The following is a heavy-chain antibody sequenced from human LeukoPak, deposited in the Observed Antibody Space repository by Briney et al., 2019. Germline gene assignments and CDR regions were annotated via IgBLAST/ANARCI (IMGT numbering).Heavy chain of an antibody. CDR2: INHSGST. Sequence: SETLSLTCAVYGGSFSGYYWSWIRQPPGKGLEWIGEINHSGSTNYNPSLKSRVTMSVDTSKNQFSLKLSSVTAADTAVYYCARRRITMVRGVIFSYYYGMDVWGQGTTVTVSS. V-gene: IGHV4-34*01. CDR3: ARRRITMVRGVIFSYYYGMDV. D-gene: IGHD3-10*01. CDR1: GGSFSGYY. J-gene: IGHJ6*02.